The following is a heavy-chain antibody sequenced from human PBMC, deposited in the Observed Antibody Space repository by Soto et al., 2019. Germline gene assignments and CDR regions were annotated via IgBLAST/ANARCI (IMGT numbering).Heavy chain of an antibody. D-gene: IGHD3-3*01. Sequence: ASVTVSCKASGYTFTSYDVNWVRQAPGQGLEWMGWMNPNSGNTGYAQKFQGRVTMTRNTSISTAYMELSSLRSEDTAMYYCARGLEWSWSLDPWGQGTLVTVSS. J-gene: IGHJ5*02. CDR3: ARGLEWSWSLDP. V-gene: IGHV1-8*02. CDR2: MNPNSGNT. CDR1: GYTFTSYD.